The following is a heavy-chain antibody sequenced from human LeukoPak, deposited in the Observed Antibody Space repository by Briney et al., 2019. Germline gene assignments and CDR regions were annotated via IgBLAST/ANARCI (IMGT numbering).Heavy chain of an antibody. CDR3: AKDSEGGTYFYDYMDV. CDR1: GFNFDDYA. V-gene: IGHV3-9*01. Sequence: GGSLRLSCVGSGFNFDDYAMHWVRQAPGKGLEWVSSVSWKGGSIGYADSVKGRFTISRDNAKNSLYLQMNSLRREDTALYYRAKDSEGGTYFYDYMDVWGKGTMVTVSS. J-gene: IGHJ6*03. CDR2: VSWKGGSI.